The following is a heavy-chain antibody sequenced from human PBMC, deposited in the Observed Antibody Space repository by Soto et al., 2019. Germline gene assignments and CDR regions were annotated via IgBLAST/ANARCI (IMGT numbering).Heavy chain of an antibody. CDR1: GFTFDDYA. J-gene: IGHJ1*01. CDR2: INWNSGSI. Sequence: EVQLVESGGGLVQPGRSLRLSCAASGFTFDDYAMHWVRQVPGKGLEWVSDINWNSGSIGYGDSVKGRFAISRDNAKNSLHLQMNRLSAEDTAFYYCVKDESINWYSGHFRHWGQGTLVTVSS. V-gene: IGHV3-9*01. D-gene: IGHD6-13*01. CDR3: VKDESINWYSGHFRH.